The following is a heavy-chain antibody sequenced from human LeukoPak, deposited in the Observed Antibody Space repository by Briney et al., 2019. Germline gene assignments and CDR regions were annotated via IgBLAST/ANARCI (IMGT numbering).Heavy chain of an antibody. J-gene: IGHJ4*02. CDR3: ARRRIVATLDY. CDR1: GGSISSNDYY. V-gene: IGHV4-39*01. D-gene: IGHD5-12*01. CDR2: IYYGRST. Sequence: SETLSLTCTVSGGSISSNDYYWAWIRQPPGKGLEWIGSIYYGRSTFYNPSLKSRVTISVDTSKNPFSLNLNSVTAADTAVYYCARRRIVATLDYWGQGTLVTVSS.